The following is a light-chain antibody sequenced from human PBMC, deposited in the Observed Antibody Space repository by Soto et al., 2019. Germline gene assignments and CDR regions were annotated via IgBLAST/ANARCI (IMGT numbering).Light chain of an antibody. J-gene: IGLJ2*01. CDR2: DVS. V-gene: IGLV2-14*01. CDR1: SSDVGGYNY. CDR3: SSYTSSSTYVV. Sequence: QSALTQPASVSGSPGQSITISCTGTSSDVGGYNYVSWYQQHPGKAPKLMIYDVSNRPSGVSNRFSGSKSGNTVSLTSSGLQAEDEADYYCSSYTSSSTYVVFGGGVTLTVL.